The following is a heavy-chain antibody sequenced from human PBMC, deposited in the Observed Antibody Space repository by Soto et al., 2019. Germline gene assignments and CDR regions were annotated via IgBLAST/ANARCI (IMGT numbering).Heavy chain of an antibody. CDR1: GFDFNTYG. D-gene: IGHD6-13*01. Sequence: ESGGGVVQPGRSLRLSCAASGFDFNTYGLHWVRQAPGKGLEWVAAISFDGGKQYYADSVKGRFNISRDKSNSTLYLQMNSLGAEDTATYFCAKDSSVTAAGSGGWFDPWGPGTLVIVSS. V-gene: IGHV3-30*18. J-gene: IGHJ5*02. CDR2: ISFDGGKQ. CDR3: AKDSSVTAAGSGGWFDP.